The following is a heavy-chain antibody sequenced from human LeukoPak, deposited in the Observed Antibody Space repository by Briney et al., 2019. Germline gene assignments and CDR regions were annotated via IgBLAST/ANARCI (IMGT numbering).Heavy chain of an antibody. CDR2: IYYSGST. CDR3: ARDTVDSSGPNVWFDP. J-gene: IGHJ5*02. Sequence: SQTLSLTFTVSGGSITSGGYYWSWIRQHPGKGLEWIGYIYYSGSTYYNPSLKSRVTISVDTSKNQFSLKLSSVTAADTAVYYCARDTVDSSGPNVWFDPWGQGTLVTVSS. D-gene: IGHD3-22*01. CDR1: GGSITSGGYY. V-gene: IGHV4-31*03.